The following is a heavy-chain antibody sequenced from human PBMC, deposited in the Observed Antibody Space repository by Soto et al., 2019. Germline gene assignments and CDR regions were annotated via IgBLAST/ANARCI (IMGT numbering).Heavy chain of an antibody. CDR3: ARGHSSGWYYYYGMDV. J-gene: IGHJ6*02. CDR2: INHSGST. D-gene: IGHD6-19*01. V-gene: IGHV4-34*01. Sequence: SETLSLTXAVYGGSFSGYYWSLIRQPPGKGLEWIGEINHSGSTNYNPSLKSRVTISVDTSKNQFSLKLSSVTAADTAVYYCARGHSSGWYYYYGMDVWGQGTTVTVSS. CDR1: GGSFSGYY.